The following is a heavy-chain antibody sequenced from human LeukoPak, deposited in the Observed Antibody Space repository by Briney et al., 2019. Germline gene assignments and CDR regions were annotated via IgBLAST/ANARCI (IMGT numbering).Heavy chain of an antibody. J-gene: IGHJ3*02. CDR1: GGSISSYY. D-gene: IGHD3-9*01. CDR2: IYYSGST. Sequence: SETLSLTCTVSGGSISSYYWSWIRQPPGKGLEWIGYIYYSGSTNYNPSLKSRVTISVDTSKNQFSLKLSSVTAADTAVYYCASDYDILTGYYRGAFDIWGQGTMVTVSS. CDR3: ASDYDILTGYYRGAFDI. V-gene: IGHV4-59*12.